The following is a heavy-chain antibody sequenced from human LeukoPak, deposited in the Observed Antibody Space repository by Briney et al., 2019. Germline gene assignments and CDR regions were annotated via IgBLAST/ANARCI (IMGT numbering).Heavy chain of an antibody. J-gene: IGHJ6*03. D-gene: IGHD3-10*01. Sequence: ASVKVSCKASGYTFTSYGISWVRQAPGQGLEWMGWISAYNSNTNYAQKLQGRVTMTTDTSTSTAYMELRSLRSDDTAVYYCARRAGVVRGAPLPGYYYYYMDVWGKGTTVTISS. V-gene: IGHV1-18*01. CDR3: ARRAGVVRGAPLPGYYYYYMDV. CDR2: ISAYNSNT. CDR1: GYTFTSYG.